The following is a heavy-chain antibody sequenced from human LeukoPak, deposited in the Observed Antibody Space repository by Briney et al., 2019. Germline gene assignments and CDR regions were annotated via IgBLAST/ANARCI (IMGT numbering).Heavy chain of an antibody. J-gene: IGHJ6*03. D-gene: IGHD2-2*01. Sequence: SETLSLTCTVSGGSISSSSYYWSWIRQPAGKGLEWIGRIYTSGSTNYNPSLKSRVTISVDTSKNQFSLKLSSVTAADTAVYYCARTSFDDYYYYYMDVWGKGTTVTISS. CDR1: GGSISSSSYY. V-gene: IGHV4-61*02. CDR2: IYTSGST. CDR3: ARTSFDDYYYYYMDV.